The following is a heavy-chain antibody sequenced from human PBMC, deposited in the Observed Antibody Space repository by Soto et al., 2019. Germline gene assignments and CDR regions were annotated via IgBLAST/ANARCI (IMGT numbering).Heavy chain of an antibody. CDR3: ARAALYYDILNGYKNWFDP. Sequence: SETLSLTCAVSGGSISSSNWWSWVRQPPGKGLEWIGEIYHSGSTNYNPSLKSRVTISVDKSKNQISLKLSSVTAADTAVYYCARAALYYDILNGYKNWFDPWGQGTLVTVS. J-gene: IGHJ5*02. V-gene: IGHV4-4*02. CDR2: IYHSGST. D-gene: IGHD3-9*01. CDR1: GGSISSSNW.